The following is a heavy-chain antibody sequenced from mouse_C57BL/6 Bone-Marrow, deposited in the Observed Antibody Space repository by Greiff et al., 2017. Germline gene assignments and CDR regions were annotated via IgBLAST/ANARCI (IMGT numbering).Heavy chain of an antibody. J-gene: IGHJ4*01. V-gene: IGHV1-55*01. Sequence: QVQLQQPGAELVKPGASVKMSCKASGYTFTSYWITWVKPRHGQGLEWIGDIDPGSGSTKYNEKFKSKATMTVDTSASTAYMQLSSLTAEDSAVYYCSRDVVGGYYDYYSMDYWCQGTSVTVSS. D-gene: IGHD2-3*01. CDR2: IDPGSGST. CDR3: SRDVVGGYYDYYSMDY. CDR1: GYTFTSYW.